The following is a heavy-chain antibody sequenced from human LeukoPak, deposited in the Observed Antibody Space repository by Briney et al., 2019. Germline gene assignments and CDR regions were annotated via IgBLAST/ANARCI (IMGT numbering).Heavy chain of an antibody. J-gene: IGHJ4*02. CDR3: ARVRSGYSYGYYFDY. CDR1: GGSISSSSYY. CDR2: IYYSGST. Sequence: SETLSLTCTVSGGSISSSSYYWGWIRQPPGKGLEWLGSIYYSGSTYYNPSLKSRVTISVDTSKNQFSLKLSSVTAADTAVYYCARVRSGYSYGYYFDYWGQGTLVTVSS. V-gene: IGHV4-39*01. D-gene: IGHD5-18*01.